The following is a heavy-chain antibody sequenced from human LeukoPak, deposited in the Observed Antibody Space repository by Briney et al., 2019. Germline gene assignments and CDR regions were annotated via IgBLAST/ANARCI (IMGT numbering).Heavy chain of an antibody. J-gene: IGHJ4*02. CDR1: DVTFSTFT. Sequence: GGSLRLSCAASDVTFSTFTMHWVRQAPGKGLERVSSISSSSRTVNYADSVQGRFIVSRDNANNSMFLQMNDLRREDTAVYYCAKGSPRGGLDSWGQGTLVTVSS. D-gene: IGHD1-14*01. V-gene: IGHV3-48*01. CDR3: AKGSPRGGLDS. CDR2: ISSSSRTV.